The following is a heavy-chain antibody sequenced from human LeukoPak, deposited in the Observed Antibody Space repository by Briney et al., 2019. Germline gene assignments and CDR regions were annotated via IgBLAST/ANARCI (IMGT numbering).Heavy chain of an antibody. CDR1: GFTFSSYG. Sequence: GGSLRLSCAASGFTFSSYGMHWVRQAPGKGLEWVAFIRYDGSNKYYADSVKGRFTISRDNAKNSLYLQMNSLRAEDTAVYYCASAYSSSWYTPGWGQGTLVTVSS. J-gene: IGHJ4*02. V-gene: IGHV3-30*02. D-gene: IGHD6-13*01. CDR2: IRYDGSNK. CDR3: ASAYSSSWYTPG.